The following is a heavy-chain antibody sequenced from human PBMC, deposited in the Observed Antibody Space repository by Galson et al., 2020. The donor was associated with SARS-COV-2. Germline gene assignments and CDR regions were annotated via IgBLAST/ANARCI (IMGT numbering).Heavy chain of an antibody. CDR1: GFSLSTSGMC. V-gene: IGHV2-70*01. Sequence: SGPTLVKPTQTLTLTCTFSGFSLSTSGMCVSWIRQPPGKALEWLSLIDWDADKYYSTSLKTRLTVSKDTSKNQVVLSMTNMDPVDTATYFGARHLYHYGSGSWGGYYGMDVWGQGTTVTVSS. D-gene: IGHD3-10*01. CDR2: IDWDADK. J-gene: IGHJ6*02. CDR3: ARHLYHYGSGSWGGYYGMDV.